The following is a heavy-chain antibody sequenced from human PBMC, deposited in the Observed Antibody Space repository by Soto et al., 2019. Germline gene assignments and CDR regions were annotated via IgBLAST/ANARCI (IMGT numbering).Heavy chain of an antibody. CDR1: GFTVSSSA. CDR2: FSAGGSR. V-gene: IGHV3-23*01. CDR3: AREYYYDSSGYYRYGMDV. J-gene: IGHJ6*02. Sequence: GGSLRLSCAASGFTVSSSAMIWVRQAPGKGLEWVATFSAGGSRYYADSVKGRFTISRDNAKNSLYLQMNSLRAEDTAVYYCAREYYYDSSGYYRYGMDVWGQGTTVTVSS. D-gene: IGHD3-22*01.